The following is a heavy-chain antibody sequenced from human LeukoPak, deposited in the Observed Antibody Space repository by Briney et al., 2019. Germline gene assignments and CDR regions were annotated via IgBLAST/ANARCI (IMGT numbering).Heavy chain of an antibody. CDR2: IYHSGST. V-gene: IGHV4-38-2*02. CDR3: ARVGIAAAGTHGEFDY. Sequence: SETLSLTCTVSGYSISSGYYWGWIRQPPGKGLEWIGSIYHSGSTYYNPSLKSRVTISVATSKNQFSLKLSSVTAAATAVYYCARVGIAAAGTHGEFDYWGQGTLVTVSS. CDR1: GYSISSGYY. D-gene: IGHD6-13*01. J-gene: IGHJ4*02.